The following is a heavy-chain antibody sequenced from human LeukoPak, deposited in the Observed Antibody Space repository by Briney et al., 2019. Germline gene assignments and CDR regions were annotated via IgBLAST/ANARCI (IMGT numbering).Heavy chain of an antibody. Sequence: GGSLRLSCAPSGFTLSSYAMSWVRPAPGKGLEWVSAISGSGGSTYYADSVKARFTISRDNSKNTLYLQMNRLRAENTRVYYCRKVFGDFDFWGQGTLVTVSS. D-gene: IGHD3-16*01. J-gene: IGHJ4*02. V-gene: IGHV3-23*01. CDR1: GFTLSSYA. CDR3: RKVFGDFDF. CDR2: ISGSGGST.